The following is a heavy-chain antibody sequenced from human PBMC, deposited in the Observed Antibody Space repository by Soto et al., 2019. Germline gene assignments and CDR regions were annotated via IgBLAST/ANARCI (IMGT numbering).Heavy chain of an antibody. V-gene: IGHV3-33*01. CDR1: GFTFSSYG. Sequence: GGSLRLSCAASGFTFSSYGMHWVRQAPGKGLEWVAVIWYDGSNKCYADSVKGRFTISRDNSKNTLYLQMNSLRAEDTAVYYCAREPFDRYFDYWGQGTLVTVSS. CDR2: IWYDGSNK. CDR3: AREPFDRYFDY. J-gene: IGHJ4*02.